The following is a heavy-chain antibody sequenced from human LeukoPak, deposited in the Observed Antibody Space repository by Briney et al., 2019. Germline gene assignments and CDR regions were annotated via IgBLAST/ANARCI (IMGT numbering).Heavy chain of an antibody. Sequence: GGSLRLSCAASGFIFTKYWMHWVRQAPGKGLVWVSHVNSDGSATSYADSVKGRFTISRDNAKNSLYLQMSNLRAEDTAVYFCARGGGLDVWGQGATVTVSS. CDR1: GFIFTKYW. CDR2: VNSDGSAT. D-gene: IGHD3-16*01. CDR3: ARGGGLDV. J-gene: IGHJ6*02. V-gene: IGHV3-74*01.